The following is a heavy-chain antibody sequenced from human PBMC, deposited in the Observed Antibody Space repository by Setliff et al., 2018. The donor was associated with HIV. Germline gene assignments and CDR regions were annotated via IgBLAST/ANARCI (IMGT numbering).Heavy chain of an antibody. Sequence: PGGSLRLSCVASGFTVISKSMSWVRQAPGKGLEWVSVIYSDGSTYHADSVKGRFTLSRDTSKNTLSLQMNSLRPEDTAVFYCARVRLYSSALDYWGQGTLVTVSS. CDR2: IYSDGST. CDR1: GFTVISKS. J-gene: IGHJ4*02. D-gene: IGHD3-22*01. CDR3: ARVRLYSSALDY. V-gene: IGHV3-66*02.